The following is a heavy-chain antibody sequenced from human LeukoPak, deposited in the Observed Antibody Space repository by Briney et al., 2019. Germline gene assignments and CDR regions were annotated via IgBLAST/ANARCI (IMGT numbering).Heavy chain of an antibody. CDR1: GASVSSASY. Sequence: PSETLSLTCTVSGASVSSASYWTWIRQPPGKGVEWIAHIYNGVNTNYNPSLKSRVTISVDTSKNQFSLRLSSVTAADTAVYYCARGQAYYFDYWGQGTLVTVSS. V-gene: IGHV4-61*01. CDR2: IYNGVNT. J-gene: IGHJ4*02. CDR3: ARGQAYYFDY.